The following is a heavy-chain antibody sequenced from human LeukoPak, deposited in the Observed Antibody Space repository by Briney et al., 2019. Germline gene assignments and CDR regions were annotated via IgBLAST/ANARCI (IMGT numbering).Heavy chain of an antibody. J-gene: IGHJ4*02. CDR3: ARVEGYSSGWYSTFPYYFDY. Sequence: PSETLSLTCTVSGGSISSYYWSWIRQPPGKGLEWIGYIYYSGSTNYNPSLKSRVTISVDTSKNQFSLKLSSVTAADTAVYYCARVEGYSSGWYSTFPYYFDYWGQGTLVTVSS. D-gene: IGHD6-19*01. CDR2: IYYSGST. CDR1: GGSISSYY. V-gene: IGHV4-59*01.